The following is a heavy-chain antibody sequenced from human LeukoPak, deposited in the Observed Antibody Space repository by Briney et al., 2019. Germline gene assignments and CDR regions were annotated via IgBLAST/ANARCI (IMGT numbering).Heavy chain of an antibody. CDR3: ASLGPTDRDAYYWFFDY. CDR1: GYTFTAYY. Sequence: ASVKVSCKASGYTFTAYYMHWVRQAPGQGLEWMGWINPDSGGTIYAQKFQGRVTMTRDTSISTAYMEVTTLRSDDTAVYYCASLGPTDRDAYYWFFDYWGQGTLVTVSS. CDR2: INPDSGGT. J-gene: IGHJ4*02. D-gene: IGHD3-16*01. V-gene: IGHV1-2*02.